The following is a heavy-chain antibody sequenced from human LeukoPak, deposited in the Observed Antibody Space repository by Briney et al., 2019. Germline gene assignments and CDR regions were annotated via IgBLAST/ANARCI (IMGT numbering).Heavy chain of an antibody. J-gene: IGHJ4*02. CDR1: GFTVSSNY. CDR3: ARDRPDFWSGYSFDY. CDR2: IYSGGST. Sequence: GGSLRLSCAASGFTVSSNYMSWVRQAPGKGLEWVSVIYSGGSTYYADSVRGRFTISRDNSKNTLYLQMNSLRAEDTAVYYCARDRPDFWSGYSFDYWGQGTLVTVSS. V-gene: IGHV3-66*02. D-gene: IGHD3-3*01.